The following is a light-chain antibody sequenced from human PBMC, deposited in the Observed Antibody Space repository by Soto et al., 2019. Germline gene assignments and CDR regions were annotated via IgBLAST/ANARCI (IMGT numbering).Light chain of an antibody. CDR2: IAS. Sequence: IQLTQSPSSLSASIGDRVTITCRASQGISNYLAWYQQKPGKAPKLRIYIASTLQGGVPSRFSGSGSGTDFSLTISSLQPEDVATYYCQYLNSFPLTFGGGTKVEIK. CDR3: QYLNSFPLT. CDR1: QGISNY. J-gene: IGKJ4*01. V-gene: IGKV1-9*01.